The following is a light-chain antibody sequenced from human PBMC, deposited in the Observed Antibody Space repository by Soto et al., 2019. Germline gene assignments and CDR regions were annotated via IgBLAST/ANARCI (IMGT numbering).Light chain of an antibody. Sequence: NVLTQSTGTLSLSPGERATLSCRASQSISSRYVAWYQQKPGQAPRILMYGASTRAPGIPDRFSGGGSGTDFTLTISRLEPEDFAVYYCQQYATTLWTFGQGTKVEIK. V-gene: IGKV3-20*01. CDR1: QSISSRY. CDR3: QQYATTLWT. J-gene: IGKJ1*01. CDR2: GAS.